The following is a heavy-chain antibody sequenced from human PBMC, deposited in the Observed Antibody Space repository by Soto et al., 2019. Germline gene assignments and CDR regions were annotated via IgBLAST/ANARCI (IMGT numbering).Heavy chain of an antibody. D-gene: IGHD6-13*01. V-gene: IGHV1-2*04. CDR1: GYTFTGYY. J-gene: IGHJ3*02. CDR2: INPNSGGT. Sequence: GASVKVSCKASGYTFTGYYMHWVRQAPGQGLEWMGWINPNSGGTNYAQKFQGWVTMTRDTSISTAYMELSRLRSDDTAVYYCARARMAAAGPYDAFDIWGQGTMVTVSS. CDR3: ARARMAAAGPYDAFDI.